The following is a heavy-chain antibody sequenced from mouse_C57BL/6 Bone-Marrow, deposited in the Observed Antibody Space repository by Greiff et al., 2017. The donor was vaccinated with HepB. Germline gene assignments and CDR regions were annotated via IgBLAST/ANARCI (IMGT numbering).Heavy chain of an antibody. D-gene: IGHD1-1*01. CDR2: INPSSGYT. V-gene: IGHV1-7*01. CDR3: ARLLFDY. Sequence: QVQLQQPGTELVKPGASVKLSCKASGYTFTSYWIHWVKQRPGQGLEWIGYINPSSGYTKYNQKFKDKATLTADKSSSTAYMQLSSLTYEDSAVYYCARLLFDYWGQGTTLTVSS. CDR1: GYTFTSYW. J-gene: IGHJ2*01.